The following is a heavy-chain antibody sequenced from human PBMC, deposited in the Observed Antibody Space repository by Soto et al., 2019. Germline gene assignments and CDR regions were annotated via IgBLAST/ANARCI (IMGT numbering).Heavy chain of an antibody. D-gene: IGHD6-19*01. CDR3: ARHPLAVAGYSHWFDP. CDR2: IYYSGST. V-gene: IGHV4-59*01. J-gene: IGHJ5*02. CDR1: GGSTGSYY. Sequence: SETLSLTCTVSGGSTGSYYWSWIRQPPGKGLEWIGYIYYSGSTNYNPSLKSRVTISVDTSKNQFSLKLSSVTAADTAVYYCARHPLAVAGYSHWFDPWGQGTLVTVSS.